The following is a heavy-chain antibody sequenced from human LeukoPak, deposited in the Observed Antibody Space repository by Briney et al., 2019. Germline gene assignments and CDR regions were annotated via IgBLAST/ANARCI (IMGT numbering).Heavy chain of an antibody. Sequence: GGSLKLSCAASGFTFSGSAMHWVRQASGKGLEWVARIRSKANNYATAYDASVKGRFTISRDDSRNTAYLQMNSLTTEDTAVYYCTRRYGANSWWFDPWGQGTLVTVSS. CDR3: TRRYGANSWWFDP. J-gene: IGHJ5*02. V-gene: IGHV3-73*01. CDR1: GFTFSGSA. D-gene: IGHD4-23*01. CDR2: IRSKANNYAT.